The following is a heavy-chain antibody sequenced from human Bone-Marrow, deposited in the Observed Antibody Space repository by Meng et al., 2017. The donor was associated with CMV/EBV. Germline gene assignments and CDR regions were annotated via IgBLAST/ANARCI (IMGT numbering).Heavy chain of an antibody. D-gene: IGHD1-14*01. CDR3: TTNVYFDY. CDR2: ISSSSTI. V-gene: IGHV3-48*01. Sequence: GESLKISCAASGFTFSSYSMNWVRQAPGKGLEWVSYISSSSTIYYADSVKGRFTISRDDSKNTLYLQMNSLKTEDTAVYYCTTNVYFDYWGQGTLVTVSS. J-gene: IGHJ4*02. CDR1: GFTFSSYS.